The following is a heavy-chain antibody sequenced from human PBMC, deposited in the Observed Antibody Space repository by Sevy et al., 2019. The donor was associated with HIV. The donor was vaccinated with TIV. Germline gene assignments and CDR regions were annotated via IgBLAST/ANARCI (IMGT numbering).Heavy chain of an antibody. D-gene: IGHD3-22*01. CDR2: ISGSYNST. Sequence: GGSLRLSCAASGFTLSIYAMSWVHQAPGKGLEWVSGISGSYNSTYYADSVKGRFTISRDNSKNTLYLQMNSLRAEDTAVYYCAKDLYYDTSLFDYWGQGTLVTVSS. CDR3: AKDLYYDTSLFDY. CDR1: GFTLSIYA. J-gene: IGHJ4*02. V-gene: IGHV3-23*01.